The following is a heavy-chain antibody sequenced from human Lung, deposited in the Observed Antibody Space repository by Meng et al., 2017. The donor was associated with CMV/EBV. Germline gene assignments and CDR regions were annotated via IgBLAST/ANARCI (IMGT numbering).Heavy chain of an antibody. CDR3: ASFPPPGKQWLVTDY. V-gene: IGHV4-4*02. CDR1: GGSISSSNW. CDR2: IYHSGST. Sequence: QVQVQASGPGLLKPSGTLSLTCAVSGGSISSSNWWSWVRQPPGKGLEWIGEIYHSGSTNYNPSLKSRVTISVDKSKNQFSLKLSSVTAADTAVYYCASFPPPGKQWLVTDYWGQGTLVTVSS. D-gene: IGHD6-19*01. J-gene: IGHJ4*02.